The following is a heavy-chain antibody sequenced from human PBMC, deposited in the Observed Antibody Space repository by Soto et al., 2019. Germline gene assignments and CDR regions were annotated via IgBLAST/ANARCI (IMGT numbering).Heavy chain of an antibody. CDR3: ARDRVYSYGFRRGFQH. CDR1: GGTFSSYA. CDR2: IIPIFGTA. D-gene: IGHD5-18*01. Sequence: QVQLVQSGAEVKKPGSSVKVSCKASGGTFSSYAISLVRQAPGQGLEWMGVIIPIFGTANYAQKFQGRVTITADKSTSKAYMELSSLRSEDTAVYYCARDRVYSYGFRRGFQHWVQGTLVTVSS. J-gene: IGHJ1*01. V-gene: IGHV1-69*06.